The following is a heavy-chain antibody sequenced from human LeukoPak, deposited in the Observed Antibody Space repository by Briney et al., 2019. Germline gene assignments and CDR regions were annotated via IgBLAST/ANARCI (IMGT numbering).Heavy chain of an antibody. CDR2: IYYSGST. Sequence: SETLSLTCTVSGGSFRGYLWSWIRQPPGKGLEWIGYIYYSGSTNYNPSLKSRVTISVDTSKNQFSLKLSSVTAADTAVYYCARYSYGLGDWGQGTLVTVSS. J-gene: IGHJ4*02. CDR1: GGSFRGYL. CDR3: ARYSYGLGD. D-gene: IGHD5-18*01. V-gene: IGHV4-59*01.